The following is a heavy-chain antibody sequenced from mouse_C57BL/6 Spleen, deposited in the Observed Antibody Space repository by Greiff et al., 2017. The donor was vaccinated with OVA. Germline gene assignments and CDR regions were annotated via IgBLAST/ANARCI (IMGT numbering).Heavy chain of an antibody. CDR3: AHEGNYYGSSPWYFDY. V-gene: IGHV1-80*01. CDR2: IYPGDGDT. J-gene: IGHJ2*01. CDR1: GYAFSSYW. Sequence: VKLQESGAELVKPGASVKISCKASGYAFSSYWMNWVKQRPGKGLEWIGQIYPGDGDTNYNGKFKGKATLTADKSSSTAYMQLSSLTSEDSAVYFCAHEGNYYGSSPWYFDYWGQGTTLTVSS. D-gene: IGHD1-1*01.